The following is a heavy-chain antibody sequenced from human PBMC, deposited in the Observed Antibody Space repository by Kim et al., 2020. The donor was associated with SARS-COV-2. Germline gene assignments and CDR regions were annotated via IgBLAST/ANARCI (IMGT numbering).Heavy chain of an antibody. J-gene: IGHJ4*02. Sequence: SVKGRFTISRDNAKNSLYLQMNSLRAEDTALYYCAKDISGYYDSSGHFDYWGQGTLVTVSS. D-gene: IGHD3-22*01. CDR3: AKDISGYYDSSGHFDY. V-gene: IGHV3-9*01.